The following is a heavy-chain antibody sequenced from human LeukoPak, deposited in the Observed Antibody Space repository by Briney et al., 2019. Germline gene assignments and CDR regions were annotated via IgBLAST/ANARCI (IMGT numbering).Heavy chain of an antibody. Sequence: GGSLRLSCAASGFTFSRYSMNWVRQATGKGLEWVSSMSSSSGLTYYGDSVKGRFTVSRDNAKRSLYLQMNSLRADDTAVYYCAREFDGSASGAGYWGQGTLVTVSS. J-gene: IGHJ4*02. CDR2: MSSSSGLT. V-gene: IGHV3-21*01. CDR1: GFTFSRYS. CDR3: AREFDGSASGAGY. D-gene: IGHD1-26*01.